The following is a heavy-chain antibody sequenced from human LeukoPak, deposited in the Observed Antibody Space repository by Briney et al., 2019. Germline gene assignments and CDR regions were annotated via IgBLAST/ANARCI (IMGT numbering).Heavy chain of an antibody. J-gene: IGHJ4*02. V-gene: IGHV3-30-3*01. CDR2: ISYDGSNK. CDR3: ARDPLMEGSGYFDY. CDR1: GFTFSSYA. Sequence: GGSLRLSCAASGFTFSSYAMHWVRQAPGKGLEWVAVISYDGSNKYYADSVKGRFTISRDNSKNTLYLQMNSLRAEDTAVYYCARDPLMEGSGYFDYWGQGTLVTVSS. D-gene: IGHD2-15*01.